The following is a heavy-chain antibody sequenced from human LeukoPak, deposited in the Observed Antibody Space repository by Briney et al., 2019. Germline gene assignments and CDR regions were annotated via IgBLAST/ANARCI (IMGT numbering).Heavy chain of an antibody. D-gene: IGHD3-10*01. CDR3: AREPGRTNGFDP. J-gene: IGHJ5*02. Sequence: SETLSLTCTVSGGSISGYYWSWIRPPAGKGLEWIGRIYTSGSTNYNPSLKSRVTMSVDTSKNQFSLKLSSVTAADTAVEYWAREPGRTNGFDPWGQGTLVTVSS. V-gene: IGHV4-4*07. CDR1: GGSISGYY. CDR2: IYTSGST.